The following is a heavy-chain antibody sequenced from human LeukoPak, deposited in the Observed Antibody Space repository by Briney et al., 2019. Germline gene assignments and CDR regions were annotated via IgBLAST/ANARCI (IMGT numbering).Heavy chain of an antibody. CDR3: SGYCSSTSCYGIDY. J-gene: IGHJ4*02. V-gene: IGHV4-4*07. CDR1: GGSISSYY. Sequence: SETLSLTCTVSGGSISSYYWSWIRQPAGKGLEWIGRIYTSGSTNYNPSPKSRVTMSVDTSKNQFSLKLSSVTAADTAVYYCSGYCSSTSCYGIDYWGQGTLVTVSS. D-gene: IGHD2-2*01. CDR2: IYTSGST.